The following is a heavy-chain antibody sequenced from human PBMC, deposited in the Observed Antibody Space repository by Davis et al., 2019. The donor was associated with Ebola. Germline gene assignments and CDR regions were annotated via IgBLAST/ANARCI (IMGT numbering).Heavy chain of an antibody. CDR2: TYSSGSA. Sequence: LRLSCVVSGGPIGTGGKSWTWIRQSPGKSLEWIGYTYSSGSAFYNPSLRSRVAISIDKSKNQFSLNLDSVTAADTAVYYCARGDDGDAFDVWGHGTLVTVSS. J-gene: IGHJ3*01. V-gene: IGHV4-30-2*06. D-gene: IGHD3-3*01. CDR1: GGPIGTGGKS. CDR3: ARGDDGDAFDV.